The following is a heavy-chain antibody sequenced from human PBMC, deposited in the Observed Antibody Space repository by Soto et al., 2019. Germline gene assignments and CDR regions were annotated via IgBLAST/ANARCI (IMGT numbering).Heavy chain of an antibody. CDR2: IDHSGST. D-gene: IGHD2-15*01. Sequence: PSETLSLTCAVNGGSFSAYYWTWIRQPPGRGLEWIGEIDHSGSTNYNPSLESRVTISIDTAKNRFSLNVTSVTAADTAVYYCVRGLRYSGMYVWGQGXTVTV. V-gene: IGHV4-34*01. J-gene: IGHJ6*02. CDR3: VRGLRYSGMYV. CDR1: GGSFSAYY.